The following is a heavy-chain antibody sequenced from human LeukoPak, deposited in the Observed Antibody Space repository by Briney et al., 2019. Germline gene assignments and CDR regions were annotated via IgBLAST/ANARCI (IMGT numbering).Heavy chain of an antibody. J-gene: IGHJ5*02. V-gene: IGHV4-34*01. D-gene: IGHD3-10*01. CDR2: INHSGST. CDR1: GGSFSGYY. CDR3: ARGRRYYYGSGIRFDP. Sequence: PSETLSLTCAVYGGSFSGYYWCWIRQPPGKGLEWIGEINHSGSTNYNPSLKSRVTISVDTSKNQFSLKLSSVTAADTAVYYCARGRRYYYGSGIRFDPWGQGTLVTVSS.